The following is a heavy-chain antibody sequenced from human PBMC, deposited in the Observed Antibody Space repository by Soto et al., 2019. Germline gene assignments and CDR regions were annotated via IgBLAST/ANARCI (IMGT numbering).Heavy chain of an antibody. CDR2: INSDGSST. J-gene: IGHJ6*02. Sequence: GGSLRLSCAASGFTFSSDWMHWVRQAPGKGLVWVSRINSDGSSTSYADSVKGRFTISRDNAKNTLYVQMNSLRAEDTAVYYCASGRKYQLHVWGQGTTVTVYS. CDR3: ASGRKYQLHV. D-gene: IGHD2-2*01. CDR1: GFTFSSDW. V-gene: IGHV3-74*01.